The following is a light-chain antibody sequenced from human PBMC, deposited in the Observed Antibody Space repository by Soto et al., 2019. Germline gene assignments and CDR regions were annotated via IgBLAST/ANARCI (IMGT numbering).Light chain of an antibody. V-gene: IGLV2-14*01. CDR3: SLYTISSTLRGI. J-gene: IGLJ1*01. Sequence: QSALTQPASVSGSPGQSITISCTGTSSDIGGYNYVSWYQQHPGKAPKLMIYDVSNRPSGVSNRFSGSKSGNTASLTISGLQAEDEADYYCSLYTISSTLRGIFGTGTKLTVL. CDR2: DVS. CDR1: SSDIGGYNY.